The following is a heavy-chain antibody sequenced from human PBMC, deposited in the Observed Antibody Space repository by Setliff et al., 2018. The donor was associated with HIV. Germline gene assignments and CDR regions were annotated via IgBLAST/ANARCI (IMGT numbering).Heavy chain of an antibody. CDR1: GYTFTDYY. J-gene: IGHJ4*02. Sequence: ASVKVSCKASGYTFTDYYMHWVQQAPGKGLEWMRRVDPKNGKTLYAENLRGRITITADTSTDTAYMELNSLRSEDTAMYYCATLDYYGSQTYNLALHYWGQGTLVTVSS. V-gene: IGHV1-69-2*01. CDR2: VDPKNGKT. D-gene: IGHD3-10*01. CDR3: ATLDYYGSQTYNLALHY.